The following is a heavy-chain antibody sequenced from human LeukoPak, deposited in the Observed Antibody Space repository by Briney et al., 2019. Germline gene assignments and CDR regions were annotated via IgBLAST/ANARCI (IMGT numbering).Heavy chain of an antibody. Sequence: SETLSLTCTVSGGSISSYYWSWIRQPPGKGLEWIGYIYYSGSTNYNPSLKSRVTISVDTSKNQFSLKLSSVTAADTAVYYCARHAITVALWAVDYWGQGTLVTVSS. CDR1: GGSISSYY. J-gene: IGHJ4*02. CDR2: IYYSGST. D-gene: IGHD6-19*01. CDR3: ARHAITVALWAVDY. V-gene: IGHV4-59*01.